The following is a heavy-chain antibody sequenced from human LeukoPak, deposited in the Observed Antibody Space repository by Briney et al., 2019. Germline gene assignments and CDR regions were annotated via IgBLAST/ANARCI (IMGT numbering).Heavy chain of an antibody. J-gene: IGHJ4*02. D-gene: IGHD3-10*01. CDR1: GFTFSSYE. Sequence: GGSLRLSCAASGFTFSSYEMNWVRQAPGKGLEWVSYISSSGSTIYYADSVKGRFTISRDNAKNSLYLQMNSLRAEDTAVYYCARDELLWFGRGPGFDYWGQGTLVTVSS. V-gene: IGHV3-48*03. CDR3: ARDELLWFGRGPGFDY. CDR2: ISSSGSTI.